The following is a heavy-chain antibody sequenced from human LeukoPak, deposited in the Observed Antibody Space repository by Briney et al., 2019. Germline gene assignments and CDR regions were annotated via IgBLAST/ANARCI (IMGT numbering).Heavy chain of an antibody. J-gene: IGHJ4*02. CDR2: ISSSSYI. V-gene: IGHV3-21*01. CDR3: ARDIPATDY. Sequence: GGSLRLSCAAPGFTFSSYSMNWVRQAPGKGPEWVSSISSSSYIYYADSVKGRFTISRDNAKNSLYLQMNSLRAEDTAVYYCARDIPATDYWGQGTLVTVSS. CDR1: GFTFSSYS. D-gene: IGHD1-26*01.